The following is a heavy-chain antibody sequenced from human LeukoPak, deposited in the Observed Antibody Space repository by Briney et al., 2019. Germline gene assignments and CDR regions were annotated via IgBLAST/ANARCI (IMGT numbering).Heavy chain of an antibody. J-gene: IGHJ4*02. V-gene: IGHV4-38-2*02. Sequence: SQTLSLTCTVSGYSISSGYCWGWVRQPPGKGLEWIGTIYYSGNTYYTPSLKSRVTISVDTSKNQFSLRLSSVTAADTAVYFCMRHEEEDGYNAKPFDFWGQGTLVTVSS. CDR2: IYYSGNT. CDR3: MRHEEEDGYNAKPFDF. CDR1: GYSISSGYC. D-gene: IGHD5-24*01.